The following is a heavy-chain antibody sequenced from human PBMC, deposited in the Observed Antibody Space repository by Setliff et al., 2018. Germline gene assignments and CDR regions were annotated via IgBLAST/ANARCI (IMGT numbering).Heavy chain of an antibody. J-gene: IGHJ4*02. Sequence: SGPTLVNPTQTLTLTCTFSGFSLTTSGMSVNWVRQSPGKALEWLARIDWDDDELYNTNLRTRLTISKDTSKKQVVVTLTNVDHVDTATYYCARSNLRYFESLGYWGQGILVTVSS. D-gene: IGHD3-9*01. CDR1: GFSLTTSGMS. V-gene: IGHV2-70*04. CDR2: IDWDDDE. CDR3: ARSNLRYFESLGY.